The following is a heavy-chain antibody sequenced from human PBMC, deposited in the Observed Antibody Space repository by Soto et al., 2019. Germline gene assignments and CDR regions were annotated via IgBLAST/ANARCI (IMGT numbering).Heavy chain of an antibody. CDR1: GFTFSSYA. CDR2: ISYDGSNK. V-gene: IGHV3-30-3*01. D-gene: IGHD7-27*01. Sequence: PGGSLRLSCAASGFTFSSYAMHWVRQAPGKGLEWVAVISYDGSNKYYADSVKGRFTISRDNSKNTLYLQMNSLRAEDTAVYYCARDPGDRPYWGQGTLVTVSS. J-gene: IGHJ4*02. CDR3: ARDPGDRPY.